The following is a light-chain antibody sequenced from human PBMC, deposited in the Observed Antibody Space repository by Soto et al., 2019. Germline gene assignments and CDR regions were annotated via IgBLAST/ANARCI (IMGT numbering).Light chain of an antibody. CDR1: QTISNW. J-gene: IGKJ1*01. CDR3: QHFGSYSTSM. V-gene: IGKV1-5*01. Sequence: DIQMTQSPSILAASVGDRVTITCRASQTISNWLAWYQQKPGKAPELLIYDASSLKSGVPSRFSGSGSGTDFTLTISSLQPDDFATYYCQHFGSYSTSMFGQGTKVEIK. CDR2: DAS.